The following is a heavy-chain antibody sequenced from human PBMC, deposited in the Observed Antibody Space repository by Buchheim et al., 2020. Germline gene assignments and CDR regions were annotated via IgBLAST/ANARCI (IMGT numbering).Heavy chain of an antibody. CDR3: ARGRDSGWPLDY. CDR2: ITSGGSTI. D-gene: IGHD6-19*01. CDR1: GFTFSDYW. Sequence: EVQLVDSGGDLVQPGGSLRLSCAASGFTFSDYWMTWVRQAPGKGLEWVSYITSGGSTIYYADSVKGRFTISRGNAKNSLYLQMNSLRAEDTAVYYCARGRDSGWPLDYWGQGTL. V-gene: IGHV3-48*04. J-gene: IGHJ4*02.